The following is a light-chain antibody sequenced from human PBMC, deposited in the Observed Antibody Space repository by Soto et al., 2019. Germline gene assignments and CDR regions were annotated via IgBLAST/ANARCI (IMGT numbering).Light chain of an antibody. CDR1: QSVSNNY. J-gene: IGKJ1*01. CDR3: QQYGSSGT. V-gene: IGKV3-20*01. Sequence: IVFTQSPGTLSLSPGERATLFFKASQSVSNNYLAWYQQKPGQAPRLLIYGASNRATGIPDRFSGSGSGTDFTLTISRLEPEDFAVYYCQQYGSSGTFGQGTKVDIK. CDR2: GAS.